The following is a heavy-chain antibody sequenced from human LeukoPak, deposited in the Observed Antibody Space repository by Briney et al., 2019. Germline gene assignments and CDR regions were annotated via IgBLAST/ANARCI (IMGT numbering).Heavy chain of an antibody. CDR3: ARGPGGSALFN. CDR2: IYYSGTT. CDR1: GGSISSSSYY. J-gene: IGHJ4*02. D-gene: IGHD4-23*01. V-gene: IGHV4-39*07. Sequence: SETLSLTCTVSGGSISSSSYYWAWIRQPPGKGLEWVGSIYYSGTTYYNPSLKSRVTISVATSKNQFSLKLTSVTAADTAVYYCARGPGGSALFNWGQGTLVTVSS.